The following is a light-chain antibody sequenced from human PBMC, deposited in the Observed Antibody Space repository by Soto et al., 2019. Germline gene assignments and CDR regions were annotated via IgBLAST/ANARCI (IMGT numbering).Light chain of an antibody. V-gene: IGKV3-20*01. CDR1: QSISSSY. J-gene: IGKJ1*01. CDR2: GAS. CDR3: QQYVSSPWT. Sequence: EIVLTQSPGTRSLSPGERATLSCRASQSISSSYLAWYQQKPGQAPRPLIYGASSRATGIPDRFSGSGSGTDFTLTISRLEPEDFAVYYCQQYVSSPWTFGQGTKVEIK.